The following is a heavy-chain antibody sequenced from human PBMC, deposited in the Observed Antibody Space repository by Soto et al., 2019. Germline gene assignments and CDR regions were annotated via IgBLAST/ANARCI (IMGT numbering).Heavy chain of an antibody. CDR2: IYSGGST. V-gene: IGHV3-53*04. Sequence: EVHLVESGGGLVQPGGSLRLSCAASGFTVSSNYVSWVRQAPGKGLEWVSVIYSGGSTYYADSVKGRFTISRHSSKNTLYLQMNTLRAEDTAVYYCARSKDGYNYPLFDYWGQGTLVTVSS. J-gene: IGHJ4*02. CDR3: ARSKDGYNYPLFDY. D-gene: IGHD5-12*01. CDR1: GFTVSSNY.